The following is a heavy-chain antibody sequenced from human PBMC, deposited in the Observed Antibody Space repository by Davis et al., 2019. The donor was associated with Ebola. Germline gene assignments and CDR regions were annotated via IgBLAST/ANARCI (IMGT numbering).Heavy chain of an antibody. J-gene: IGHJ4*02. CDR2: INSDGSST. Sequence: GESLKISCAASGFTFSSYWMHWVRQAPGKGLVWVSRINSDGSSTSYADSVKGRFTISRDNSKNTVFLQMNSLRAEDTAVYYCAKIFFGTRAIDYGDYWGQGTLVTVSS. CDR1: GFTFSSYW. D-gene: IGHD3-3*01. V-gene: IGHV3-74*01. CDR3: AKIFFGTRAIDYGDY.